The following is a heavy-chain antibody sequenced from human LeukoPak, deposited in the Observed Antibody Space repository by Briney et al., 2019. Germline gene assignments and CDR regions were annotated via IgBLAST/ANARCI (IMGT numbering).Heavy chain of an antibody. V-gene: IGHV1-3*01. CDR3: ARDRVVVPAAMAV. J-gene: IGHJ4*02. D-gene: IGHD2-2*01. Sequence: ASVKVSCKTSGYAFTANGITWVRQAPGQGLEWMGWINAGNGNTKYSQKFQGRVTITRDTSASTAYMELSSLRSEDTAVYYCARDRVVVPAAMAVWGQGTLVTVSS. CDR1: GYAFTANG. CDR2: INAGNGNT.